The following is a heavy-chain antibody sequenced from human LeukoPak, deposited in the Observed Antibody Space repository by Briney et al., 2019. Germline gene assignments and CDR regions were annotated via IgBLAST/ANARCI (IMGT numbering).Heavy chain of an antibody. CDR1: GGSISGTNW. Sequence: SETLSLTCGVSGGSISGTNWWSWVRQPPGKGLEWIGYISYSGSTDYNPSLKSRVTISLDTSKNQFSLRLSSVTAADTAVYYCARETRLHSGSYSNDAFDIWGQGTMVTVSS. CDR2: ISYSGST. D-gene: IGHD1-26*01. CDR3: ARETRLHSGSYSNDAFDI. J-gene: IGHJ3*02. V-gene: IGHV4-59*01.